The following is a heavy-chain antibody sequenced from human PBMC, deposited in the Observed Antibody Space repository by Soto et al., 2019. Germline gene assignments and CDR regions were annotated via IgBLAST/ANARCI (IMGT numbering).Heavy chain of an antibody. CDR2: ISSSGSTI. J-gene: IGHJ6*02. V-gene: IGHV3-48*03. CDR3: ARDQLKIWFSSYYGMDV. D-gene: IGHD3-10*01. Sequence: PGGSLRLSCAASGFTFSSYEMNWVRQAPGKGLEWVSYISSSGSTIYYADSVKGRFTISRDNAKNSLYLQMNSLRAEDTAVYYCARDQLKIWFSSYYGMDVWGQGTTVTVSS. CDR1: GFTFSSYE.